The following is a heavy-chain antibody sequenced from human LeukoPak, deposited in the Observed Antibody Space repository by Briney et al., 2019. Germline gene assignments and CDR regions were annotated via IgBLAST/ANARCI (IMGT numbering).Heavy chain of an antibody. CDR1: GFTFSSYW. CDR3: ARHVVAVGFDY. J-gene: IGHJ4*02. D-gene: IGHD3-22*01. Sequence: GGSLRLSCAASGFTFSSYWMHWVRQAPGKGLVWVSRINSDGSSTSYADSVKGRFTISRDNAKNSLYLQMNSLRAEDTAVYYCARHVVAVGFDYWGQGTLVTVSS. V-gene: IGHV3-74*01. CDR2: INSDGSST.